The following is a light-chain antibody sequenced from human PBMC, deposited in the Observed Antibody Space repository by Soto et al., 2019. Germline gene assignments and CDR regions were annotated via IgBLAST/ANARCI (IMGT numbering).Light chain of an antibody. CDR2: DAS. J-gene: IGKJ4*01. CDR3: QYRGIWPPGAT. V-gene: IGKV3-11*01. CDR1: QSINNY. Sequence: EIVLTQSPVTLSLSPGERATLSCRASQSINNYLAWYQQKPGQPPRLLIYDASYRATAIPVRFSGSGSGTDFTLTISSLEPEDSAVYYCQYRGIWPPGATFGGGTKVEIK.